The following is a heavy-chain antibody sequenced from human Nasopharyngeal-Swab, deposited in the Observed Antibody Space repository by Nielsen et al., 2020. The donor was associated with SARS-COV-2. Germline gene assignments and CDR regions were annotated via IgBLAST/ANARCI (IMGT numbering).Heavy chain of an antibody. D-gene: IGHD3-10*01. CDR2: IYWDDDK. CDR3: AHRRYYGSGSYAPFDY. J-gene: IGHJ4*02. Sequence: WIRQPPGKALEWLALIYWDDDKRYSPSLKSRLTITKDTSKNQVVLTMTNMDPVDTATYYCAHRRYYGSGSYAPFDYLGQGTLVTVSS. V-gene: IGHV2-5*02.